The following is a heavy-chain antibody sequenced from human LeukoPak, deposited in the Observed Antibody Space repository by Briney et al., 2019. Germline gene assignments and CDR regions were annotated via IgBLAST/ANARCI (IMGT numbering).Heavy chain of an antibody. Sequence: PGGSLRLSCAASGFTVSSNYMSWVRQAPGKGLEWVGFIRSKAYGGTTEYAASVKGRFTISRDDSKSIAYLQMNSLKTEDTAVYYCTRDGYYDNLEIDYWGQGTLVTVSS. CDR2: IRSKAYGGTT. J-gene: IGHJ4*02. D-gene: IGHD3-22*01. CDR1: GFTVSSNY. CDR3: TRDGYYDNLEIDY. V-gene: IGHV3-49*04.